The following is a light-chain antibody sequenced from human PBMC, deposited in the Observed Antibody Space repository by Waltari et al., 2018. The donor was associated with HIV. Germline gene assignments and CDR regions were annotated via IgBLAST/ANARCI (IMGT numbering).Light chain of an antibody. V-gene: IGLV1-44*01. CDR1: DSNVRGTQ. Sequence: QSVVTQPPSASGTPGQRVTLSSFGSDSNVRGTQVTWYQQYPGAGPKLLIYRNNQRPSGVPDRFSGSKSGTSASLAISGLQSEDEADYYCAAWDDSLNGWVFGGGTRVTVL. J-gene: IGLJ3*02. CDR3: AAWDDSLNGWV. CDR2: RNN.